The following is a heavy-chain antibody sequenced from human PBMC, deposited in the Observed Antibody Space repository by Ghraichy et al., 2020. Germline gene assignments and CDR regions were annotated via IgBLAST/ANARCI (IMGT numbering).Heavy chain of an antibody. Sequence: GESLNISCAASGFTFSSYAMSWVRQAPGKGLEWVSAISGSGGSTYYADSVKGRFTISRDNSKNTLYLQMNSLRAEDTAVYYCAKTERSGDYYYYYGMDVWGQGTTVPVSS. CDR3: AKTERSGDYYYYYGMDV. CDR2: ISGSGGST. CDR1: GFTFSSYA. V-gene: IGHV3-23*01. J-gene: IGHJ6*02. D-gene: IGHD2-15*01.